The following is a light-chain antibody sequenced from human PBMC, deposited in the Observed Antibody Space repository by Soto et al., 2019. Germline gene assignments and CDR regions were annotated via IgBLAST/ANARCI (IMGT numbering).Light chain of an antibody. V-gene: IGKV3-11*01. CDR2: EAS. CDR1: QSVSSY. Sequence: EMVLTQSPATLSLSPGERATLSCRASQSVSSYLAWYQQKPVQAPRLLMYEASNRATGIPARFSGGGSGTDFTLTISSLEPEDFAVYYRQQRSDWPWTFGQGTKVDIK. J-gene: IGKJ1*01. CDR3: QQRSDWPWT.